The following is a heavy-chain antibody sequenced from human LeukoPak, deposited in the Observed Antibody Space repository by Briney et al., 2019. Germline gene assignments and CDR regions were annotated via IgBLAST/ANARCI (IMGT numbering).Heavy chain of an antibody. J-gene: IGHJ5*02. CDR2: ISGSGTT. CDR3: VRGRGSYGWFDP. CDR1: GFTFTSYA. D-gene: IGHD3-10*01. Sequence: GGSLRLSCAASGFTFTSYAMNWVRQAPGKGLEWVSVISGSGTTYYADSVKGRFTISRDDAKNTVDLQMNSLRGEDTAVYYCVRGRGSYGWFDPWGQGTLVTVSS. V-gene: IGHV3-23*01.